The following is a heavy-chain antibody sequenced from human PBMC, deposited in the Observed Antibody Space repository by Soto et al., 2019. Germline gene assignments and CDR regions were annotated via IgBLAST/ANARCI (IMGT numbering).Heavy chain of an antibody. CDR1: GYTFTRYT. Sequence: ASVKVSCKASGYTFTRYTMNWVRQAPGQRLEWMGWINPDNGNTKSSEKFQDRVIITRDTSASTAYMDLSSLRSEDTAVYYCARGIATGQLDPWGQGTLVTVSS. CDR2: INPDNGNT. V-gene: IGHV1-3*01. CDR3: ARGIATGQLDP. D-gene: IGHD2-15*01. J-gene: IGHJ5*02.